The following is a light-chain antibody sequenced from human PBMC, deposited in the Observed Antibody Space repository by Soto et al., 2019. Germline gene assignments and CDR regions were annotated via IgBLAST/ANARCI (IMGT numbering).Light chain of an antibody. CDR1: SSDVGSYNL. Sequence: QSVLTQPASVSGSPGKSITISCTGTSSDVGSYNLVSWYQQHPGKAPKRIIYEGSKRPSGVSNRFSGSKSGNTAALTISGLQAEDEADYYCWSYAGSSTVVFGGGTKLTVL. CDR3: WSYAGSSTVV. CDR2: EGS. J-gene: IGLJ2*01. V-gene: IGLV2-23*01.